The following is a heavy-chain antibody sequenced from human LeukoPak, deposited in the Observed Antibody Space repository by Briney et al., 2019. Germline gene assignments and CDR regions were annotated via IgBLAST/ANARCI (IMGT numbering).Heavy chain of an antibody. Sequence: KSSETLSLTCTVSGCSISSVDYYWRWIRQPPGKGLEWSGYIYYSGCTYYHPSLKRRVTRSIDTSKNQFSPKLTSVTAGDTAVYYCARYYCSGGSCYTLGLVSGPYEDWFDPWGQGTLVTVSS. CDR3: ARYYCSGGSCYTLGLVSGPYEDWFDP. CDR1: GCSISSVDYY. V-gene: IGHV4-30-4*01. CDR2: IYYSGCT. J-gene: IGHJ5*02. D-gene: IGHD2-15*01.